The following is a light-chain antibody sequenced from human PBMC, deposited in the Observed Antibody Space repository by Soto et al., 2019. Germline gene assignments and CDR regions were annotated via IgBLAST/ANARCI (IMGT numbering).Light chain of an antibody. CDR1: SSDVGDYNY. Sequence: ALTQPPSASGSPGQSVTISCTGTSSDVGDYNYVSWYQQHPGKAPKLMIYEVSKRPSGVPDRFSGSKSGNTASLTVSGLQAEDEADYYCSSYAGSNNWVFGGGTQLTVL. CDR3: SSYAGSNNWV. J-gene: IGLJ3*02. V-gene: IGLV2-8*01. CDR2: EVS.